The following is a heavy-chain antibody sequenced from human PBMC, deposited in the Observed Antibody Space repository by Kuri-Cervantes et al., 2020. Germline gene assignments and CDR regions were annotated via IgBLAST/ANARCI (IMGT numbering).Heavy chain of an antibody. D-gene: IGHD5-12*01. CDR2: ISYGGGST. J-gene: IGHJ4*02. V-gene: IGHV3-23*01. CDR1: GGSFSGYY. Sequence: ETLSLTCAVYGGSFSGYYWSWVRQAPGKGLEWVSAISYGGGSTYYADSVKGRFTISRDNSKNTLYLQMNSLRAEDTAVYYCAKAQTKWLLGDYWGQGTLVTVSS. CDR3: AKAQTKWLLGDY.